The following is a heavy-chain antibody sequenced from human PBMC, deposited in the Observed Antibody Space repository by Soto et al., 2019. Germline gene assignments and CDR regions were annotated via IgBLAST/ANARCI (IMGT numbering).Heavy chain of an antibody. Sequence: QVQLQESGPGLVKPSGTLSLTCAVSGGSISSSNWWSWVRQPPGKGLAWIGEIYHSGSTNYNPSLKIRVTISVDKSKTQFSLKLSSVTDADTAVYYCAREEGAVAGPFFSGWGQGTMVTVSS. V-gene: IGHV4-4*02. CDR1: GGSISSSNW. J-gene: IGHJ4*02. CDR2: IYHSGST. CDR3: AREEGAVAGPFFSG. D-gene: IGHD6-19*01.